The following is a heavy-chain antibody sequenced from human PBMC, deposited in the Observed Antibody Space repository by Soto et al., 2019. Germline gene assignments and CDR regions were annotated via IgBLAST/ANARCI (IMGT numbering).Heavy chain of an antibody. CDR3: ARPTDGGSGSYYTPSTLYYYYMDV. V-gene: IGHV3-11*01. J-gene: IGHJ6*03. Sequence: GGSLRLSCAASGFTFSDYYMSWIRQAPGKGLEWVSYISSSGSTIYYADSVKGRFTISRDNAKNSLYLQMNSLRAEDTAVYYCARPTDGGSGSYYTPSTLYYYYMDVWGKGTTVTVSS. CDR1: GFTFSDYY. CDR2: ISSSGSTI. D-gene: IGHD3-10*01.